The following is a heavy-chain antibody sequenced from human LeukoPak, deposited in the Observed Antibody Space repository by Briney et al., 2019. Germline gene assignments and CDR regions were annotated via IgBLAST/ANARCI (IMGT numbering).Heavy chain of an antibody. CDR2: INPNSGGT. V-gene: IGHV1-2*02. Sequence: ASVKVSCKASGYTFNDYYMHWVRQAPGQGLEWMGWINPNSGGTVYAQKFQGRVTMTRDTSISTAYMELSRLRPDDTAAYYCAVLSGDFDYWGQGTLVTVSS. CDR1: GYTFNDYY. J-gene: IGHJ4*02. CDR3: AVLSGDFDY.